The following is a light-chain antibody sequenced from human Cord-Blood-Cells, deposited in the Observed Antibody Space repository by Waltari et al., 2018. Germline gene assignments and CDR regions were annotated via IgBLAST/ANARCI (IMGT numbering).Light chain of an antibody. Sequence: QSVLTQPPSVSAAPGQKVTISCSRSSSNRGNNKVSWYQQLPGTAPKRLIYDNNKRPSGIPDRFSGSKSGTSATLGITGLQTGDEADYYCGTWDSSLSAYVFGTGTKVTVL. J-gene: IGLJ1*01. V-gene: IGLV1-51*01. CDR1: SSNRGNNK. CDR2: DNN. CDR3: GTWDSSLSAYV.